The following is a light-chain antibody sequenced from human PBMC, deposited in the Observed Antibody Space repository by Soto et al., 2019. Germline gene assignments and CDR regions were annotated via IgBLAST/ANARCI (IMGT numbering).Light chain of an antibody. J-gene: IGLJ1*01. V-gene: IGLV2-8*01. Sequence: LTQPPSASGSPGQSVTISCTGTSSDVGRYNYISWYQQRPGKAPKLIIYEVSKRPSGVPDRLSGFKYGNTASLTVSGLQAEDEADYYCSSYAGNSSYVFGNGTKVTV. CDR3: SSYAGNSSYV. CDR2: EVS. CDR1: SSDVGRYNY.